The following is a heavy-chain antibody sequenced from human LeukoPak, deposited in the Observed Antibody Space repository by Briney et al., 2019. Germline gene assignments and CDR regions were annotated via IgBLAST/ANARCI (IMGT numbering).Heavy chain of an antibody. V-gene: IGHV3-7*01. D-gene: IGHD2-2*01. Sequence: GGSLRLSCAASGFTFSSYWMSWVRQAPGKGLEWVANIKQDGSEKYYVDSVKGRFTISRDNAKNSLYLQMNSLRAEDTAVYYCASPDCSSTSCSQGYFDYWGQGTLVTVSS. CDR2: IKQDGSEK. CDR3: ASPDCSSTSCSQGYFDY. CDR1: GFTFSSYW. J-gene: IGHJ4*02.